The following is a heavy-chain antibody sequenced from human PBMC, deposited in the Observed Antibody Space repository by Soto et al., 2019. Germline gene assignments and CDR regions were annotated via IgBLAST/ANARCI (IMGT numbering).Heavy chain of an antibody. J-gene: IGHJ5*02. CDR2: IIYSGSS. Sequence: SETLSLTCTISGGSIGSYYWSWIRQSPGQGLEWIGYIIYSGSSDYNPSLKSRVTMSIDTSKNQFSLNVTSVTDADTAVYYCARAYSSSALGSLESWGQGILVTVSS. V-gene: IGHV4-59*01. CDR1: GGSIGSYY. D-gene: IGHD6-6*01. CDR3: ARAYSSSALGSLES.